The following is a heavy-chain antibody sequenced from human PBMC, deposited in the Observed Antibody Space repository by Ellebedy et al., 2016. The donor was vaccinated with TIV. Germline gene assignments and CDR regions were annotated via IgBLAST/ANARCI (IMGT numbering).Heavy chain of an antibody. CDR2: IDSDGSST. CDR1: GFTFSNYW. J-gene: IGHJ4*02. V-gene: IGHV3-74*01. CDR3: ARPRGGGQFED. Sequence: GESLKISXAASGFTFSNYWMHWVRQAPGKGLVWVSRIDSDGSSTTSADYVKGRFTISRDNAKNTLYLQMNSLRAEDTAVYYCARPRGGGQFEDWGQGTLVTVSS. D-gene: IGHD3-10*01.